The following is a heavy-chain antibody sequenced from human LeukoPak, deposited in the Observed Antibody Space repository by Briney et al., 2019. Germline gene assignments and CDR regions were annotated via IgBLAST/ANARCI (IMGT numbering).Heavy chain of an antibody. V-gene: IGHV3-21*01. J-gene: IGHJ4*02. CDR1: GFTFSSYS. CDR3: ARDSGYSYGKPLDY. CDR2: ISSSSSYI. D-gene: IGHD5-18*01. Sequence: GGSLRLPCAASGFTFSSYSMNWVRQAPGKGLEWVSSISSSSSYIYYADSVKGRFTISRDNAKNSLYLQMNNLRAEDTAVYYCARDSGYSYGKPLDYWGQGTLVTVSP.